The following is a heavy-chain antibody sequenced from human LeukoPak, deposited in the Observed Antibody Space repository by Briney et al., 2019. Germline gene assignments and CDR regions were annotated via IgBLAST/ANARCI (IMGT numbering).Heavy chain of an antibody. CDR2: IVNSGGST. V-gene: IGHV3-23*01. CDR1: GFTFRSYS. Sequence: GGSLRLSCAASGFTFRSYSMNWVRQAPGKGLEWVANIVNSGGSTDYADSVKGRFTISRDNSRNTLFLQMNSLRAEDTAVYYCAKILLDHMSSPFDYWGQGTLVTVSS. D-gene: IGHD3-3*01. CDR3: AKILLDHMSSPFDY. J-gene: IGHJ4*02.